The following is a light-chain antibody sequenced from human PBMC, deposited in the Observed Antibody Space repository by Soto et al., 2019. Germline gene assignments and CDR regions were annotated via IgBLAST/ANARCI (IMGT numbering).Light chain of an antibody. Sequence: QSVLTQPASVSGSPGQSITISCTGTSSDVGGYDFLSWYQQHPGKAPKLMIYEVRNRPSGVSNRFSGSKSGNTASLTISVLQPEDEVDYYCSSYTSSGTPYVFGTGTKLTVL. CDR3: SSYTSSGTPYV. J-gene: IGLJ1*01. CDR2: EVR. CDR1: SSDVGGYDF. V-gene: IGLV2-14*01.